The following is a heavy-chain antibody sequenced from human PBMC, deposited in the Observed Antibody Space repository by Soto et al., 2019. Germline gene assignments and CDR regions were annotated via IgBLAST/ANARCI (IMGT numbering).Heavy chain of an antibody. Sequence: ASVKVSCKASGYTFTDYAIHWVRQAPGQRLEWMGWIAPGNGNTKYSQNFQGRVTITRDTSATTAYMELSSLRSEDTAVYYCAKGCRMWRSDYWGQGTLVTVSS. CDR1: GYTFTDYA. J-gene: IGHJ4*02. CDR3: AKGCRMWRSDY. V-gene: IGHV1-3*01. D-gene: IGHD2-21*01. CDR2: IAPGNGNT.